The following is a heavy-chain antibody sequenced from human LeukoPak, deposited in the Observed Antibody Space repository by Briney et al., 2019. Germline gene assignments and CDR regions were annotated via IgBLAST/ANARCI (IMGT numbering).Heavy chain of an antibody. Sequence: GGSLRLSCAASGFDFSSNWMHWVRHAPGQGLVWVSRIKGDGISTNYADSVKGRFTISRDIAKNTLYLQMNSLRAEDTAVYYCARIRAGAFDIWGQGTMVTVSS. CDR2: IKGDGIST. CDR1: GFDFSSNW. CDR3: ARIRAGAFDI. D-gene: IGHD6-19*01. J-gene: IGHJ3*02. V-gene: IGHV3-74*01.